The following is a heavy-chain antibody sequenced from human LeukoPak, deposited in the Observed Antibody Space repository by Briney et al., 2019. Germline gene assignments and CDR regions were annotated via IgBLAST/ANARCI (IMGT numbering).Heavy chain of an antibody. V-gene: IGHV3-15*01. D-gene: IGHD3-10*01. Sequence: GGSLRLSCAASGVTVSNVWMSWVRQAPGKGLEWLGHIKSKTDGGTTDYGAPVKGRFTISRDDSKNTLDLQMNSLKTDDTAVYYCTTGGHYFGSWGQGTLVTVSS. CDR3: TTGGHYFGS. J-gene: IGHJ4*02. CDR1: GVTVSNVW. CDR2: IKSKTDGGTT.